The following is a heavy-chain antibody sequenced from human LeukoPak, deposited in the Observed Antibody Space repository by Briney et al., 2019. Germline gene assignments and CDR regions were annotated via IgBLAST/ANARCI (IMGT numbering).Heavy chain of an antibody. D-gene: IGHD3-10*01. CDR1: GYNFTNYW. J-gene: IGHJ4*02. CDR3: ARFSYYYGSGSEGSEFDY. Sequence: GESLKISCRGSGYNFTNYWIGWVRQMPGKGLEWMGIIYPGDSDTRYSPSFQGQVTISADKSISTAYLQRSSLKASDTAMYYCARFSYYYGSGSEGSEFDYWGQGTLVTVSS. V-gene: IGHV5-51*01. CDR2: IYPGDSDT.